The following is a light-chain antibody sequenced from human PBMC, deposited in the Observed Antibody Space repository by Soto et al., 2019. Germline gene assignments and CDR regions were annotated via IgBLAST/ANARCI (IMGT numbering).Light chain of an antibody. CDR3: QQTYSSSWT. CDR2: GAS. Sequence: DIQMTQSPSTLSASVGDRVTITCRASQSVRNYLNWYQHKPGKAPKLLIYGASRLQTGVPSRFSGSGSGTDFTLTVSSLQPEDFATYYCQQTYSSSWTFGQGTKVDI. CDR1: QSVRNY. J-gene: IGKJ1*01. V-gene: IGKV1-39*01.